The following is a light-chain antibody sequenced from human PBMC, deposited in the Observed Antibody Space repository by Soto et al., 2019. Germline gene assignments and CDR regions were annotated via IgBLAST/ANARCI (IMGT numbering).Light chain of an antibody. CDR1: SSNIENNF. V-gene: IGLV1-51*01. CDR3: VAWDTSLTTTVL. CDR2: DNN. J-gene: IGLJ2*01. Sequence: QSVLTQPPSVSAAPGQKVIISCSGSSSNIENNFVSWYQQLPGTAPKLHIFDNNKRPSGIPDRFSGSKSGTSATLGITGLQTGDEADYYCVAWDTSLTTTVLFGGGTKLTVL.